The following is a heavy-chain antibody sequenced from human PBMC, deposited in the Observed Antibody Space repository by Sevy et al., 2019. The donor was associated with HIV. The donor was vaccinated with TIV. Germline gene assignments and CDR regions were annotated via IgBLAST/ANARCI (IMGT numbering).Heavy chain of an antibody. CDR1: GGSISGYY. CDR3: ARGISSYDD. Sequence: SETLSLTCSVSGGSISGYYWSWIRQTPGQGLEWIAYIYYTGNTNYNPSLKSRVSTSIDTSKNRFSLNLTSVTAADTAVYYCARGISSYDDWGQGTLVTVSS. J-gene: IGHJ4*02. D-gene: IGHD2-15*01. CDR2: IYYTGNT. V-gene: IGHV4-59*12.